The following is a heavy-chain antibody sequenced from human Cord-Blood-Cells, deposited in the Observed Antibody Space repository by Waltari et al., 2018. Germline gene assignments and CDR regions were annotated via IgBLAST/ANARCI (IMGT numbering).Heavy chain of an antibody. Sequence: QVQLQQWGAGLLKPSETLSLTCAVYGGSFSGYYWSWFRQPPGKGLEWIGEINHSGSTNYNPSLKSRVTISVDTSKYQFSLKLSSVTAADTAVYYCATRHGYSSSWYYFQHWGQGTLVTVSS. CDR3: ATRHGYSSSWYYFQH. CDR1: GGSFSGYY. V-gene: IGHV4-34*01. CDR2: INHSGST. J-gene: IGHJ1*01. D-gene: IGHD6-13*01.